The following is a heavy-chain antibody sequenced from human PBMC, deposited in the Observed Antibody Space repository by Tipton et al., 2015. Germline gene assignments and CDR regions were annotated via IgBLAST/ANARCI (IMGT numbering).Heavy chain of an antibody. J-gene: IGHJ4*02. CDR1: GGSLSSYY. Sequence: TLSLTCTVSGGSLSSYYWNWIRQSPGKGLEWVGYIYSSATTSYSSALRSRVTISVDTSKNQFSLRLRSVTAADTAVYYCVRHKEYYDFWSGYYSPYYFDYWGQGTLVTVSS. V-gene: IGHV4-59*08. CDR2: IYSSATT. D-gene: IGHD3-3*01. CDR3: VRHKEYYDFWSGYYSPYYFDY.